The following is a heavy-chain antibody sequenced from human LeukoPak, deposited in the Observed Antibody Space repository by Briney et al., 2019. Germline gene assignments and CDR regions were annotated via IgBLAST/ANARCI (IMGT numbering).Heavy chain of an antibody. D-gene: IGHD4-17*01. CDR3: AKNYGVSNCFDP. CDR1: GDSVSSNSAA. V-gene: IGHV6-1*01. CDR2: TYYRYNWYN. Sequence: SQTLSHTCVISGDSVSSNSAAWNWIRQSPSRGLEWLGRTYYRYNWYNDFTLSVKSRITIHTDTSKNQFSLQLNSVTPEDTAVYYCAKNYGVSNCFDPWGQGTLVTVSS. J-gene: IGHJ5*02.